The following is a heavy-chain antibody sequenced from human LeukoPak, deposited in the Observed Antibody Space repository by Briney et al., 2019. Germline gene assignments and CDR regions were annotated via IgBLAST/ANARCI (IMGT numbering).Heavy chain of an antibody. CDR3: ARKPYYYGSGSYFDY. CDR2: INAGNGNT. CDR1: GYTFTSYA. V-gene: IGHV1-3*01. D-gene: IGHD3-10*01. J-gene: IGHJ4*02. Sequence: ASVTVSCKASGYTFTSYAMHWVRQAPGQRLEWMGWINAGNGNTKYSQKFQGRVTITRDTSASTAYMALSSLRSEDTAVYYCARKPYYYGSGSYFDYWGQGTLVTVSS.